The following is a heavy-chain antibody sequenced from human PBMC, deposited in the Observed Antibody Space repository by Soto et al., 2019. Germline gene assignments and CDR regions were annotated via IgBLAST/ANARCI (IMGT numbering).Heavy chain of an antibody. V-gene: IGHV1-18*04. CDR1: GYTFTSHG. J-gene: IGHJ3*02. CDR2: ISAYNGNT. Sequence: GASVKVSCKASGYTFTSHGFSWVRQAPGQGLEWMGWISAYNGNTNYAQKLQGRVTMTTDTSTSTAYMELRSLRSDDTAVYYCARDHIAARPGSAFDIWGQGTMVTVSS. D-gene: IGHD6-6*01. CDR3: ARDHIAARPGSAFDI.